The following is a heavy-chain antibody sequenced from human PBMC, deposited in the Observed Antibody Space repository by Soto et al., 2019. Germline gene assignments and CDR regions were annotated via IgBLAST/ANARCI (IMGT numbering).Heavy chain of an antibody. V-gene: IGHV3-72*01. CDR3: ARVGCSGTNCFSLAY. Sequence: EVQLVESGGGLVQPGGSLRLSCAASGFIFGDHYMDWVRQAPGKGLEWVGRIRKKANSYTTEYAASVKGRFTISRDDSKNSLYLQMNSLKIDDTAVYHCARVGCSGTNCFSLAYWGQGSLVTVSS. CDR2: IRKKANSYTT. CDR1: GFIFGDHY. J-gene: IGHJ4*02. D-gene: IGHD2-15*01.